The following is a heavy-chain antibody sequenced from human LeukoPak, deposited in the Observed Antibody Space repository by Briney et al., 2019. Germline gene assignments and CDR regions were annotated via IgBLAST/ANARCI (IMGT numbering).Heavy chain of an antibody. Sequence: GRSLRLSCAASGFTFSSYAMHWVRQAPGKGLEWMAVISYDGSNKYYADSVKGRFTISRDNSKNTLYLQMNSLRAEDTAVYYCARDGWIVVPAARYYYMDVWGKGTTVTVSS. J-gene: IGHJ6*03. CDR2: ISYDGSNK. CDR3: ARDGWIVVPAARYYYMDV. D-gene: IGHD2-2*01. CDR1: GFTFSSYA. V-gene: IGHV3-30-3*01.